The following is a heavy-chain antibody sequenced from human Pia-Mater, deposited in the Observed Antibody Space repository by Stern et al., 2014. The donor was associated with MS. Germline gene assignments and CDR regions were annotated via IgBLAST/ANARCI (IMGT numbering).Heavy chain of an antibody. J-gene: IGHJ6*02. CDR1: GGTFNVYA. V-gene: IGHV1-69*01. CDR3: ARDGQHTYNDGLDV. Sequence: VHLVESGAEVIKPGASVKISCKDSGGTFNVYAINWLRQAPGQGLEWMGGIIPIIGTPNYAQKVQGRVTITADESTRTSSMKLSSLRSDDTVVYYCARDGQHTYNDGLDVWGQGTTVTVSS. D-gene: IGHD1-14*01. CDR2: IIPIIGTP.